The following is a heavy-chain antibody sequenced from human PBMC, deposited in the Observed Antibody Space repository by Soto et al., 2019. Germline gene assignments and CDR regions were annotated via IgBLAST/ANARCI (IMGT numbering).Heavy chain of an antibody. CDR1: GGTFNGYG. CDR3: ARGVSNSGAYYTGPSAYDL. D-gene: IGHD3-10*01. CDR2: TVPVFDRS. V-gene: IGHV1-69*18. J-gene: IGHJ3*01. Sequence: QVHLVQSGAVVKKPGSSVEVSCKTSGGTFNGYGISWVRQAPAQGLEWMGRTVPVFDRSRYAPRFQGRVTITTDESTSTAYMELSSVRSEDTAIYFCARGVSNSGAYYTGPSAYDLWGQGTLVIVSS.